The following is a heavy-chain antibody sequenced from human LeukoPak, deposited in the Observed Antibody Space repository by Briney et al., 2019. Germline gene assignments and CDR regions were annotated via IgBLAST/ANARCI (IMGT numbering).Heavy chain of an antibody. Sequence: PGGSLRLSCAASGFTFSSYSMNWVRQAPGKGLEWVSSISSSSGYIYYADSVKGRFIISRDNAKNSLYLQMNSLRAEDTAVYYCARDRPYYYMDDWGRGTTVTVSS. CDR3: ARDRPYYYMDD. V-gene: IGHV3-21*01. CDR1: GFTFSSYS. J-gene: IGHJ6*03. CDR2: ISSSSGYI.